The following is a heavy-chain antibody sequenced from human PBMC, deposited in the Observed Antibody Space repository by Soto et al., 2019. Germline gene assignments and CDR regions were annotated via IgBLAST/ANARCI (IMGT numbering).Heavy chain of an antibody. CDR3: AREGSDYAHVWGSYRYDFDY. Sequence: EVQLVESGGGLVQPGGSLRLSCAASGFTFSSYEMNWVRQAPGKGLEWVSYISSSGSTIKYADSVKGRFTISRDNAKNSLYLQMNSLRAEDTAVYYCAREGSDYAHVWGSYRYDFDYWGQGTLVTVSS. D-gene: IGHD3-16*02. V-gene: IGHV3-48*03. CDR1: GFTFSSYE. CDR2: ISSSGSTI. J-gene: IGHJ4*02.